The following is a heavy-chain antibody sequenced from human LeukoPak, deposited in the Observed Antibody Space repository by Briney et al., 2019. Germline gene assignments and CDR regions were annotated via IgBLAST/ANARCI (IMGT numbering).Heavy chain of an antibody. CDR3: ATEVVITPPAHAFDI. J-gene: IGHJ3*02. CDR1: GYNLTELS. D-gene: IGHD3-22*01. V-gene: IGHV1-24*01. CDR2: FDPEDGET. Sequence: ASVKVSCKVSGYNLTELSMHWVRQAPGKGLEWMGGFDPEDGETIYAQKFQGRVTMTEDTSTDTAYMELSSLRSEDTAVYYCATEVVITPPAHAFDIWGQGTIVTVSS.